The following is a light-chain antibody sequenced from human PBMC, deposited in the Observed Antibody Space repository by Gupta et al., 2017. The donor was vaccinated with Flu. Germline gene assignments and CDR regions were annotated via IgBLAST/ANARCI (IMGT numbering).Light chain of an antibody. CDR3: MQDLQTLT. CDR2: CGS. J-gene: IGKJ4*01. Sequence: IVVTQSPLSLSVPPGEPASFSCRSNQSLLHSNGYNYLGWFRQKPGQPPQLLIYCGSKVACGVPDRSTGSESGSDFTLKSTRVEAEDVGVYYFMQDLQTLTFGGGTRLDMK. V-gene: IGKV2-28*01. CDR1: QSLLHSNGYNY.